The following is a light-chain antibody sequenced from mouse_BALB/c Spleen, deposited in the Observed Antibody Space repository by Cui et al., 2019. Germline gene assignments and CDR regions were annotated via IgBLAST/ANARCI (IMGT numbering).Light chain of an antibody. CDR1: SSISSNY. V-gene: IGKV4-92*01. CDR3: QQGSSSPFT. J-gene: IGKJ4*01. CDR2: RTS. Sequence: EMVLTQSPVSITAHRREKVSITCRASSSISSNYLHWYQQKPGSSPKLLIYRTSILASGVLDSFSGSGSESCYTLTISCMQDEVAATEYCQQGSSSPFTFGAGTKLEIK.